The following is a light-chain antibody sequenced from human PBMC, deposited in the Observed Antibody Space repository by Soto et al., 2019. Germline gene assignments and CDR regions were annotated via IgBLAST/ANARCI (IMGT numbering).Light chain of an antibody. CDR2: EVS. Sequence: QSALTQPASVSGSPGQSITISCTGTSSDVGGYNFVSWYQQHPGKAPKLMIYEVSNRPSGVSNRFSGSKSGNTASLTISGLQAEDEAAYYCSSYTSSRAYVFGIGTKVTVL. CDR1: SSDVGGYNF. J-gene: IGLJ1*01. V-gene: IGLV2-14*01. CDR3: SSYTSSRAYV.